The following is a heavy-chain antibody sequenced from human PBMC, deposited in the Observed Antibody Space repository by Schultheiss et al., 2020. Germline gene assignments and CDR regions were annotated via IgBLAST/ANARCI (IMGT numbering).Heavy chain of an antibody. CDR1: GGSISSSSYY. J-gene: IGHJ2*01. CDR2: IYYSGST. CDR3: AREVPARYFDL. V-gene: IGHV4-39*02. Sequence: SETLSLTCTVSGGSISSSSYYWGWIRQPPGKGLEWIGSIYYSGSTYYNPSLKSRVIISVDTSKNQFSLKLNSVTASDTAVYYCAREVPARYFDLWGRGTLVTVSS. D-gene: IGHD2-2*01.